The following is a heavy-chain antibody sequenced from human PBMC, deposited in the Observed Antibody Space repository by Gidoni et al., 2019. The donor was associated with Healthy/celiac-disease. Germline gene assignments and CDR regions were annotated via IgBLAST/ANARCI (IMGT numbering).Heavy chain of an antibody. CDR3: AREGPDSSGWYAFDY. Sequence: QVQLVESGGGVVQPGRSLRLSCAASGFTFSSYAMHWVRHAPGKGLEWVAVLSYDGSNKYYADSVKGRFTIARDNSKNTLYLQMNSLRAEDTAVYYCAREGPDSSGWYAFDYWGQGTLVTVSS. V-gene: IGHV3-30-3*01. D-gene: IGHD6-19*01. CDR2: LSYDGSNK. J-gene: IGHJ4*02. CDR1: GFTFSSYA.